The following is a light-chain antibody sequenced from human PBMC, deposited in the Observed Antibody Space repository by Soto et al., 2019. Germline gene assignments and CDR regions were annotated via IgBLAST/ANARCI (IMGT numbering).Light chain of an antibody. CDR3: QQYNSYSPLT. Sequence: DTQMTQSPSTLSASVGDRVTITCRASQSISSWLAWYQQKPGKAPNLLIYKASSLESGVPSRFSGSGSGTEFTLTISSLQPDDFATYYCQQYNSYSPLTFGGGTKVEIK. J-gene: IGKJ4*01. CDR2: KAS. V-gene: IGKV1-5*03. CDR1: QSISSW.